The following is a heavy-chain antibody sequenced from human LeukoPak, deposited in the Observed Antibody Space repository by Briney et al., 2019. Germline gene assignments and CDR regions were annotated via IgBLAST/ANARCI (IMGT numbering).Heavy chain of an antibody. Sequence: SETLSLTCTVSGDSISSFHWSWIRQPAGKGLEWIGRIYTSGSTNYNPSLKSRVTMSVDTSKNPFSLKLSSVTAADTAVYYCASEAYYYDSSGYYKYWGQGTLVTVSS. J-gene: IGHJ4*02. CDR3: ASEAYYYDSSGYYKY. D-gene: IGHD3-22*01. CDR2: IYTSGST. V-gene: IGHV4-4*07. CDR1: GDSISSFH.